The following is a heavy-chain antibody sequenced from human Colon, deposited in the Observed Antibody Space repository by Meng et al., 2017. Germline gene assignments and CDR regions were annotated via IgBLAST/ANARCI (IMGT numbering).Heavy chain of an antibody. V-gene: IGHV1-46*01. Sequence: ASVKVSCKASGYTFTNYYMHWVRQAPGQGLEWMGVINPSGGSTNYAQKFQGRLTMTRDTSTSTVYMELSSLRSEDTAVYYCARGDGGNGSDYWGQGTLVTVS. J-gene: IGHJ4*02. D-gene: IGHD4-23*01. CDR2: INPSGGST. CDR1: GYTFTNYY. CDR3: ARGDGGNGSDY.